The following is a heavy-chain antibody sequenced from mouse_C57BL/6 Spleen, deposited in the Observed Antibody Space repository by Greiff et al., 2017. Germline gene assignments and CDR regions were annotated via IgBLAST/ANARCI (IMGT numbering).Heavy chain of an antibody. J-gene: IGHJ3*01. CDR1: GYAFSSSW. CDR2: IYPGDGDT. D-gene: IGHD1-1*01. V-gene: IGHV1-82*01. Sequence: QVQLKQSGPELVKPGASVKISCKASGYAFSSSWMNWVKQRPGKGLEWIGRIYPGDGDTNYNGKFKGKATLTADKSSSTAYMQLSSLTSEDSAVYFCARGSYYYGSSWGFAYWGQGTLVTVSA. CDR3: ARGSYYYGSSWGFAY.